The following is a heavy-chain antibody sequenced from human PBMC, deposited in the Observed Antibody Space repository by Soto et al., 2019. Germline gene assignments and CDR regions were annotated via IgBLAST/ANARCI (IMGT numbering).Heavy chain of an antibody. CDR3: AELDGDRYYGMDV. CDR2: IIPIFGTA. Sequence: ASVKVSCKASGGTFSSSAISWVRQAPGQGLEWMGGIIPIFGTANYAQKFQGRVTITADESTSTAYMELSSLRSEDTAVYYCAELDGDRYYGMDVWGQGTTVTVSS. J-gene: IGHJ6*02. V-gene: IGHV1-69*13. CDR1: GGTFSSSA. D-gene: IGHD4-17*01.